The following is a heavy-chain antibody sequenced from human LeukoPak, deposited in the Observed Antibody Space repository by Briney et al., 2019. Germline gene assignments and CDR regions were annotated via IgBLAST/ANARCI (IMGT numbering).Heavy chain of an antibody. CDR3: VRGAYYAVY. Sequence: PGGSLRLSCAASSFTISSYWMSWVRQTPGKGLEWVANIKQDGSEKYYVDSVKGRFNIFRDNVKNAVYLQMNRLRVEDTGIYYCVRGAYYAVYWGQGTPVTVSS. D-gene: IGHD2/OR15-2a*01. CDR2: IKQDGSEK. CDR1: SFTISSYW. J-gene: IGHJ4*02. V-gene: IGHV3-7*01.